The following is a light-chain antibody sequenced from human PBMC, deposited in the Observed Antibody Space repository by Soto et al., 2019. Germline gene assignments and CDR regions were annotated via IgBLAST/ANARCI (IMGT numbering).Light chain of an antibody. J-gene: IGLJ3*02. CDR1: SSNIGAGSD. CDR2: GNT. Sequence: QSVLTQPPSISGAPGQRVTISCTGSSSNIGAGSDVHWYHQLPGTAPKLLIYGNTNRPSGVPDRFSGSKSGTSASLAIAGLQTEDEGDYYCQTYDSSLINSVFGGGTQLTVL. CDR3: QTYDSSLINSV. V-gene: IGLV1-40*01.